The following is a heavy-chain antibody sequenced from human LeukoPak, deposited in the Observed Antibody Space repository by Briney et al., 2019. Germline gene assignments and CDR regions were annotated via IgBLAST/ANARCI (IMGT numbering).Heavy chain of an antibody. CDR2: IRYDGSNK. D-gene: IGHD6-6*01. J-gene: IGHJ6*03. CDR1: GFTFSSYG. Sequence: GGSLRLSCAASGFTFSSYGMHWVRQAPGKGLEWVAFIRYDGSNKYYADSVKGRFTISRDNSKNTLYLQVNSLRAEDTAVYYCAKDGYSSSSLYYYYYLDVWGKGATPTVSS. CDR3: AKDGYSSSSLYYYYYLDV. V-gene: IGHV3-30*02.